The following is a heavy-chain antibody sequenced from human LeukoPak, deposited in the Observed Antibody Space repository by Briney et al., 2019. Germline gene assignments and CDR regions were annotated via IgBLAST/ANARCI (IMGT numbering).Heavy chain of an antibody. D-gene: IGHD3-16*01. V-gene: IGHV1-46*01. CDR1: GYTFTIYY. CDR2: ITPSGGST. J-gene: IGHJ4*02. Sequence: GASVKVSSKASGYTFTIYYMHWVRQAPGQGLEWMGLITPSGGSTNYAQKFQGRVTMTRDTSTSTVYMELSSLRSEDTPVYYCARAYADFDYWGQGTLVTVSS. CDR3: ARAYADFDY.